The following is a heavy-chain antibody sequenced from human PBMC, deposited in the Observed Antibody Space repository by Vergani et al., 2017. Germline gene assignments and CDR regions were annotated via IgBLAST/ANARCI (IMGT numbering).Heavy chain of an antibody. D-gene: IGHD2-15*01. CDR3: ASHSYRYCSGGSCYSDNWFDP. J-gene: IGHJ5*02. CDR2: IWSDGSDK. Sequence: QVQLVESGGGVVQPGRSLRLSCAASGFTFSSYGMHWVRQAPGKGLEWVSVIWSDGSDKYYTDTVKGRFTISRDNSKNTLYLQMNSLRAEDTAVYYCASHSYRYCSGGSCYSDNWFDPWGQGTLVTVSS. CDR1: GFTFSSYG. V-gene: IGHV3-33*01.